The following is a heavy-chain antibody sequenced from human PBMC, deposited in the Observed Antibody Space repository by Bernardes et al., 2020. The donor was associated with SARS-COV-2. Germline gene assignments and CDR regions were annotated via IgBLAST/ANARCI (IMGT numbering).Heavy chain of an antibody. CDR3: ATWAHRGSRWSYCDS. D-gene: IGHD1-26*01. J-gene: IGHJ4*02. CDR2: MNSNTGNT. CDR1: GYSFPTYD. Sequence: ASVKVSCMASGYSFPTYDINWVRQATGQGPEWMGWMNSNTGNTGYPQKFQGRVSMTRDSSIDTAYMELSSLTSEDTAVYYCATWAHRGSRWSYCDSWGQGTLVTVSS. V-gene: IGHV1-8*02.